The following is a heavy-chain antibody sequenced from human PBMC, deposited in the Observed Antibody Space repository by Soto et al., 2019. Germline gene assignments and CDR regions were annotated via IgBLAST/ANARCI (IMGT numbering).Heavy chain of an antibody. CDR1: GGSISSGGYY. CDR2: IYYSGST. D-gene: IGHD5-18*01. Sequence: QVQLQESGPGLVKPSQTLSLTCTVSGGSISSGGYYWSWIRQHPGKGLEWIGYIYYSGSTYYNPSLKSRGTISVDTAKNQSSLKLSSGTAADTAVYYCARSGYSYGPNPLLYWGQGTLVTVSS. J-gene: IGHJ4*02. CDR3: ARSGYSYGPNPLLY. V-gene: IGHV4-31*03.